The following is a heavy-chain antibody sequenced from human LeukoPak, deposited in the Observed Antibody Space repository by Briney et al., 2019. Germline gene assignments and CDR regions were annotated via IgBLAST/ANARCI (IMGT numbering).Heavy chain of an antibody. Sequence: GASLKISCKGSGYSFTSFWIGWVRQMPGKGLEWMGIIYPGDSDTRYSPSFQGQVTISADKSISTAYLHWSSLKASDTAMYYCVRRCSGGSCYSNSAFDIWGQGTLVTVSS. CDR3: VRRCSGGSCYSNSAFDI. D-gene: IGHD2-15*01. J-gene: IGHJ3*02. CDR1: GYSFTSFW. V-gene: IGHV5-51*01. CDR2: IYPGDSDT.